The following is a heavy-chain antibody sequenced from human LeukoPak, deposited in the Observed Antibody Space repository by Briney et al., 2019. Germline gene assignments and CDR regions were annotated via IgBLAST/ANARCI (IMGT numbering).Heavy chain of an antibody. CDR2: IYYSGST. CDR3: ARGIRIDFWSGYFDY. CDR1: GGSISSGSYY. J-gene: IGHJ4*02. D-gene: IGHD3-3*01. Sequence: SQTLSLTCTVSGGSISSGSYYWSWIRQPPGKGLEWIGYIYYSGSTNYNPSLKSRVTISVDTSKNQFSLKLSSVTAADTAVYYCARGIRIDFWSGYFDYWGQGTLVTVSS. V-gene: IGHV4-61*01.